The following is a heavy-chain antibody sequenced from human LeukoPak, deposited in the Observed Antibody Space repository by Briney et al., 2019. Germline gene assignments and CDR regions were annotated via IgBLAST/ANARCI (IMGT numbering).Heavy chain of an antibody. J-gene: IGHJ6*02. Sequence: ASVKVSCKASGYTFTNYGISWVRQAPGQGLEWMGWMNPNSGNTGYAQKFQGRVTMTRNTSISTAYMELSSLRSEDTAVYYCARDGGYSYGLTNYYYYGMDVWGQGTTVTVSS. CDR2: MNPNSGNT. D-gene: IGHD5-18*01. V-gene: IGHV1-8*02. CDR3: ARDGGYSYGLTNYYYYGMDV. CDR1: GYTFTNYG.